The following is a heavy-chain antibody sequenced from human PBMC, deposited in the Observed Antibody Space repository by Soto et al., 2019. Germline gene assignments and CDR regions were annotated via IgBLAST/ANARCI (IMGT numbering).Heavy chain of an antibody. Sequence: GGSLRLSCAVSGLTFRSYGMHWVRQAPGKGLEWVAVISYDGSNKYYADSVKGRFTISRDNSKNTLYLQMNSLRAEDTAVYYCAKDLAGDFWSGYHYFDYWGQGTLVTVSS. CDR2: ISYDGSNK. CDR1: GLTFRSYG. V-gene: IGHV3-30*18. J-gene: IGHJ4*02. D-gene: IGHD3-3*01. CDR3: AKDLAGDFWSGYHYFDY.